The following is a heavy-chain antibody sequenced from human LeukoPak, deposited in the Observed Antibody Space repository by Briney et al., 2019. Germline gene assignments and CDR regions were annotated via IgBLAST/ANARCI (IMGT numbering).Heavy chain of an antibody. J-gene: IGHJ6*03. Sequence: PSETLSLTCIVSGGSISSYYWSWIRQPPGKGLEWIGYIYYSGSTNYNPSLKSRVPISVDTSKEQFSLKLRSVTAADTAVYFCARGRVSSSTWYSTYYYYFYMDVWGKGTTVTVSS. CDR3: ARGRVSSSTWYSTYYYYFYMDV. CDR2: IYYSGST. V-gene: IGHV4-59*01. CDR1: GGSISSYY. D-gene: IGHD1-1*01.